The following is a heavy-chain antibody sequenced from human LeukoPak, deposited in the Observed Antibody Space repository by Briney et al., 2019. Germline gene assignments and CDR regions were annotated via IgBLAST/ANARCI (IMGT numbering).Heavy chain of an antibody. CDR3: ARWYYDFWSGYYRLGYYYMDV. CDR2: INHSGST. Sequence: SETLSLTCAVYGGSFSGYCWSWIRQPPGKGLEWIGEINHSGSTNYNPSLKSRVTISVDTSKNQFSLKLSSVTAADTAVYYCARWYYDFWSGYYRLGYYYMDVWGKGTTVTVSS. V-gene: IGHV4-34*01. D-gene: IGHD3-3*01. J-gene: IGHJ6*03. CDR1: GGSFSGYC.